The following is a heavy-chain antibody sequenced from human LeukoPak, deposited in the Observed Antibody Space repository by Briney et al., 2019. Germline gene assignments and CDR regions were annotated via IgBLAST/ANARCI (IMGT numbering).Heavy chain of an antibody. CDR2: IYYSGST. CDR3: ARDQLNSNAFDI. J-gene: IGHJ3*02. D-gene: IGHD5-24*01. Sequence: PSETLSLTCTVSGGSISSHYWSWIRQPPGKGLEWIGYIYYSGSTNYNPSLKSRVTISVDTSKNQFSLKLGSVTAADTAVYYCARDQLNSNAFDIWGQGTMVTVSS. V-gene: IGHV4-59*11. CDR1: GGSISSHY.